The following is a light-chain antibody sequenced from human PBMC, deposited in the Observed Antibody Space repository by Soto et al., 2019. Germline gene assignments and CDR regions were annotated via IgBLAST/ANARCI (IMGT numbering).Light chain of an antibody. J-gene: IGKJ1*01. Sequence: IQMTQSPSSLAASVGDRVTITCRASQTISTYVNWYRQKSGAAPELLIYDASTLQSGVPSRIRGGGSGTDFTLTISSLQLEDFATYYCQQSYNTPQTFGQGTKVDIK. CDR3: QQSYNTPQT. CDR1: QTISTY. V-gene: IGKV1-39*01. CDR2: DAS.